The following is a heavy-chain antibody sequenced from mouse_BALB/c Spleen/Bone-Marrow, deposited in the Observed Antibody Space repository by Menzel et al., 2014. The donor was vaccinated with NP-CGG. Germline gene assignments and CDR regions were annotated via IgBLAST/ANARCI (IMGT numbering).Heavy chain of an antibody. V-gene: IGHV2-4*02. Sequence: VKLQESEPGLVQPSQSLSITCTVSGFSLTSYGVHWVRQPPGKGLEWLGVIWSGGSTDYNAAFISRLSISKDNSKSQVFFKMNSLQADDTAIYYCARRYDYDGAWFAYWGQGTLVTVSA. J-gene: IGHJ3*01. CDR1: GFSLTSYG. CDR2: IWSGGST. D-gene: IGHD2-4*01. CDR3: ARRYDYDGAWFAY.